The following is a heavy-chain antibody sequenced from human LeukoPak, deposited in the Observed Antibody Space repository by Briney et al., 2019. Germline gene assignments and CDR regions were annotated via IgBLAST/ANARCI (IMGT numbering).Heavy chain of an antibody. CDR1: GYTFTSYY. D-gene: IGHD2-2*01. CDR3: ARDRVGYCSSTSCPLGSAFDI. V-gene: IGHV1-46*01. Sequence: GASVKVSCKASGYTFTSYYMHWVRQAPGQGLEWMGIINPSGGGTSYAQKLQGRVTMTTDTSTSTAYMELRSLRSDDTAVYYCARDRVGYCSSTSCPLGSAFDIWGQGTMVTVSS. J-gene: IGHJ3*02. CDR2: INPSGGGT.